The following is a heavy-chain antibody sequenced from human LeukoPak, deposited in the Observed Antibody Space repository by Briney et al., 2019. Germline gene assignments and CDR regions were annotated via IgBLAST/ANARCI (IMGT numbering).Heavy chain of an antibody. D-gene: IGHD5-18*01. V-gene: IGHV1-69*13. CDR2: IIPIFGTA. CDR1: GGTFSSYA. J-gene: IGHJ6*04. Sequence: ASVTVSCKASGGTFSSYAISWVRQAPGQGLEWMGGIIPIFGTANYAQKFQGRVTITADESTSTAYMELSSLRSEDTAVYYCARKGGYSYGLDYYGMDVWGKGTTVTLS. CDR3: ARKGGYSYGLDYYGMDV.